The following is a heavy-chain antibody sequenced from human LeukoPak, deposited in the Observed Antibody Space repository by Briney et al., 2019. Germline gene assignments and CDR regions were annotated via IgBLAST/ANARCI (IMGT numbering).Heavy chain of an antibody. CDR3: ARHEITASYYYDSSGYYPNAFDI. CDR1: GASISRYY. V-gene: IGHV4-59*08. D-gene: IGHD3-22*01. J-gene: IGHJ3*02. CDR2: IYHSGST. Sequence: PSETLSLTCSVSGASISRYYWSWIRQPPGKGLEWIGYIYHSGSTNYNPSLKSRVTISVDTSKNQFSLKLSSVTAADTAVYYCARHEITASYYYDSSGYYPNAFDIWGQGTMVTVS.